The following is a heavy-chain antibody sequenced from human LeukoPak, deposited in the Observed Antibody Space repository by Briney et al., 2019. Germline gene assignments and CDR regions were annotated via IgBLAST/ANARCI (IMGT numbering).Heavy chain of an antibody. J-gene: IGHJ4*02. D-gene: IGHD5-24*01. CDR2: IYSGGST. Sequence: GGSLRLSCAASGFTVSSNYMSWVRQAPGKGLEWVSVIYSGGSTYYADSVKGRFTISRDNSKNTLYLQMNSLRAEDTAVYYCAREMGRDGYNFDYWGQGTVVTVSS. V-gene: IGHV3-66*01. CDR3: AREMGRDGYNFDY. CDR1: GFTVSSNY.